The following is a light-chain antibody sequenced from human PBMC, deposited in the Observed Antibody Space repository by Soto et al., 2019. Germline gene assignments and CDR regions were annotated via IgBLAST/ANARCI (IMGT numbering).Light chain of an antibody. CDR1: STDVGAYNY. CDR2: DVT. J-gene: IGLJ3*02. CDR3: TSYTSISTLV. Sequence: QSALTQPASVSGSPGQSVTISCSESSTDVGAYNYVSWYQRHPGKAPKLMIYDVTNRPSGVSNRFSGSKSGNTASLTISGLQDEDEADYFCTSYTSISTLVFGGGTKLTVL. V-gene: IGLV2-14*01.